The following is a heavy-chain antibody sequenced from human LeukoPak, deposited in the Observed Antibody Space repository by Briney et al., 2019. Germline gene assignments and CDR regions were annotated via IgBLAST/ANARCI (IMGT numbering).Heavy chain of an antibody. Sequence: TLSLTCTVSGGSISSGSYYWSWIRQPAGKGLEWIGRIYTSGSTNYNPSLKSRVTISVDTSKNQFSLKLSSVTAADTDVYYCARGPYGSGSCYNGPDYWGQGTLVTVSS. D-gene: IGHD3-10*01. CDR1: GGSISSGSYY. V-gene: IGHV4-61*02. CDR3: ARGPYGSGSCYNGPDY. CDR2: IYTSGST. J-gene: IGHJ4*02.